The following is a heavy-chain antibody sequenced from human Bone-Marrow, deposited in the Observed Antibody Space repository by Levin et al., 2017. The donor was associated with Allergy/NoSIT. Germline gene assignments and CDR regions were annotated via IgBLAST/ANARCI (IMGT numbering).Heavy chain of an antibody. CDR3: ARVSSTTVTTYYYYYYMDV. V-gene: IGHV4-34*01. CDR2: INHSGST. J-gene: IGHJ6*03. Sequence: PSETLSLTCAVYGGSFSGYYWSWIRQPPGKGLEWIGEINHSGSTNYNPSLKSRVTISVDTSKNQFSLKLSSVTAADTAVYYCARVSSTTVTTYYYYYYMDVWGKGTTVTVSS. CDR1: GGSFSGYY. D-gene: IGHD4-11*01.